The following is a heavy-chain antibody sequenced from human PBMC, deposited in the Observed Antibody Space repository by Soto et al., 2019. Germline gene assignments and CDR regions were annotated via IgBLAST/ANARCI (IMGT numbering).Heavy chain of an antibody. J-gene: IGHJ4*02. V-gene: IGHV1-18*01. CDR3: AREGAGTEKAIDY. CDR1: GYTFTSYG. Sequence: QVQLVQSGTEVKKPGASVKVSCKASGYTFTSYGISWVRQAPGQGLEWMGWINGYNGNTDYAQKLQGRVTMTTETSTSAAYLELKGLRSDDTAGYYRAREGAGTEKAIDYWGQGTLVTVSS. CDR2: INGYNGNT.